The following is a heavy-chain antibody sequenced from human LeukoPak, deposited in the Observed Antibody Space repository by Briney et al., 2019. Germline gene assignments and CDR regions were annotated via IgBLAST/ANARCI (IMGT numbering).Heavy chain of an antibody. J-gene: IGHJ4*02. CDR3: ARRGVLRYFVLKD. V-gene: IGHV1-69*06. Sequence: SVKVSCTASGATFSSYAISWVRPAPGQGLEWIGGITPIFGTANYAQKFQGRVTITADKSTSTAYMELSSLRSEDTAVYYCARRGVLRYFVLKDWGQGTLVTVSS. CDR2: ITPIFGTA. D-gene: IGHD3-9*01. CDR1: GATFSSYA.